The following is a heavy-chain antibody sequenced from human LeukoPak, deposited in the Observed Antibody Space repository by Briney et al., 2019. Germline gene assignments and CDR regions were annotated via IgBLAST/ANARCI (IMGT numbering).Heavy chain of an antibody. V-gene: IGHV4-4*02. D-gene: IGHD5-24*01. CDR3: ARHRSGWLQSSFDY. CDR1: GGSISTYNW. J-gene: IGHJ4*02. CDR2: IFYSGSI. Sequence: NPSETLSLTCAVSGGSISTYNWWSWVRQPPGKGLEWIGEIFYSGSISYNPSLKSRVTLSLDKSKNQFSLKLSSVTAADTAVYYCARHRSGWLQSSFDYWGQGTLVTVSS.